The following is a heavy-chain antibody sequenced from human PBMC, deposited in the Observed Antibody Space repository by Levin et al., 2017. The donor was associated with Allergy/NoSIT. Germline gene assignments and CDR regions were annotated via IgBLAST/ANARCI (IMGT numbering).Heavy chain of an antibody. CDR3: VRQSFSSGWYGDY. Sequence: GSLRLSCKASGYSFTSHWIGWVRQMPGKGLEWMGIIYPGNSDIRYSPSFQGQVTISADKSISTAYQQWSSLKASDTGIYYCVRQSFSSGWYGDYWGQGTLVTVSS. V-gene: IGHV5-51*01. CDR1: GYSFTSHW. D-gene: IGHD6-19*01. CDR2: IYPGNSDI. J-gene: IGHJ4*02.